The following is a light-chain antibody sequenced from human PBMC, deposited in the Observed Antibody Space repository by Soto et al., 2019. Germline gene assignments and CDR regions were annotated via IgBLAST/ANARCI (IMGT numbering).Light chain of an antibody. CDR1: SSDVGAYNY. CDR2: EVT. V-gene: IGLV2-8*01. Sequence: QSVLTQPPSASGSPGQSVTISCTGTSSDVGAYNYVSWYQQHAGKAPKLVIYEVTKRPSGVPDRFSGSKSANTASLTVSGLQAEDEADYYRSSFASSNTCVFGVGTKLTVL. CDR3: SSFASSNTCV. J-gene: IGLJ3*02.